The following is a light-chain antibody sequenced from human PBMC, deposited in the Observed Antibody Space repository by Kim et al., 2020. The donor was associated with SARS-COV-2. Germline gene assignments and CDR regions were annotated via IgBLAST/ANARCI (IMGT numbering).Light chain of an antibody. V-gene: IGLV3-1*01. CDR2: QDS. J-gene: IGLJ2*01. CDR3: QASDSSTVV. CDR1: KMGDKY. Sequence: VSPGQTASITCSGDKMGDKYACWYQQKPGQSPGLVIYQDSKRPSGIPERFSGSNSGNTATLTISGTQAMDEADYYCQASDSSTVVFGGGTQLTVL.